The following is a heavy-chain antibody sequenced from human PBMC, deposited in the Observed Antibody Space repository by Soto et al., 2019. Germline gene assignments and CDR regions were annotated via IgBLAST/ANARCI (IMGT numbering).Heavy chain of an antibody. J-gene: IGHJ4*02. CDR2: ISGSGGNT. D-gene: IGHD5-12*01. CDR1: GFSFDDYA. V-gene: IGHV3-23*01. Sequence: EVQLLESGGGLVQPGGSLRLSCAASGFSFDDYAMTWVRQAAGKGLEWVSAISGSGGNTYYADSVKGRFTISRDNSKNTLYLQLNSLRAEDTAVYYCAKGYYSGYDLAYFDYWGQGTLVTVSS. CDR3: AKGYYSGYDLAYFDY.